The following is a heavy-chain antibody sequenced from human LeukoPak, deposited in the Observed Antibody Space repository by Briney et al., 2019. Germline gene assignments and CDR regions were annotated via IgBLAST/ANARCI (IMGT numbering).Heavy chain of an antibody. V-gene: IGHV1-2*02. J-gene: IGHJ5*02. CDR1: GYTFTGYY. D-gene: IGHD3-16*02. CDR2: INPNSGGT. CDR3: ARDKPYVWGSYRYLNHNWFDP. Sequence: ASVKVSCKASGYTFTGYYMHWVRQAPGQGLEWMGWINPNSGGTNYAQKFQGRVTMTRDTSISTAYMELSRLRSDDTAVYYCARDKPYVWGSYRYLNHNWFDPWGQGTLVTVPS.